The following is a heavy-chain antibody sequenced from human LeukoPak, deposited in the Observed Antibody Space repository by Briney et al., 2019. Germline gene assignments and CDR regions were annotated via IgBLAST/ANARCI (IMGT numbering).Heavy chain of an antibody. CDR1: GFTFSIYW. J-gene: IGHJ4*02. D-gene: IGHD6-13*01. Sequence: GGSLRLSCVASGFTFSIYWMSWVRQAPGRGPEWLAIIKEDGSVIWDVESVRGRFTISRDNAKNSLYLQMNSLRVKDTAVYYCARGAGRQQLEQNYWGQGNLVTVSS. V-gene: IGHV3-7*01. CDR3: ARGAGRQQLEQNY. CDR2: IKEDGSVI.